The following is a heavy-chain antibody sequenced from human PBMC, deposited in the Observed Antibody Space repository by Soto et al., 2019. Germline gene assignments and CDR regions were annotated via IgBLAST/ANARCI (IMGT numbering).Heavy chain of an antibody. J-gene: IGHJ6*03. CDR3: AKDLGGAYYYYMGV. CDR1: GFTFSSYA. CDR2: ISGSGDST. V-gene: IGHV3-23*01. Sequence: GGSLRLSCAASGFTFSSYAMSWVRQAPGKGLEWVSAISGSGDSTYYADSVKGRFTISRDNSKNTLYLQMNSLRAEDTAVYYCAKDLGGAYYYYMGVWGKGTTVTVSS.